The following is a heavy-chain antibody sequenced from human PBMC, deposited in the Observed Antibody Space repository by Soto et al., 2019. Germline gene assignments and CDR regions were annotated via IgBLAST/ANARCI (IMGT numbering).Heavy chain of an antibody. CDR2: IDPSDSYT. D-gene: IGHD6-13*01. Sequence: EVQLVQSGAEVKKPGESLRISCKGSGYSFTSYWISWVRQMPGKGLEWMGRIDPSDSYTNYSPSFQGHVTISADKSISTAYLQWSSLKASDTAMYYCARQVAAGVYYYYGMDVWGQGTTVTVSS. V-gene: IGHV5-10-1*03. J-gene: IGHJ6*02. CDR3: ARQVAAGVYYYYGMDV. CDR1: GYSFTSYW.